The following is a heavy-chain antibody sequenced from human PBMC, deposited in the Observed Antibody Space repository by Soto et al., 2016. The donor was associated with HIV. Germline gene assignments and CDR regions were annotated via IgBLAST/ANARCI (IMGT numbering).Heavy chain of an antibody. CDR3: ARESGGGARQATFSSLDV. V-gene: IGHV3-48*01. D-gene: IGHD5-12*01. CDR2: ISSSDSTI. J-gene: IGHJ6*04. CDR1: GFTFWTYS. Sequence: EVQLVESGGGLVKPGESLRLSCAASGFTFWTYSMNWVRQAPGKGLEWISYISSSDSTIYYADSVKGRFTISRDNAKSSLYLQLKSLRAEDTAVYYCARESGGGARQATFSSLDVWGKGTTVIVSS.